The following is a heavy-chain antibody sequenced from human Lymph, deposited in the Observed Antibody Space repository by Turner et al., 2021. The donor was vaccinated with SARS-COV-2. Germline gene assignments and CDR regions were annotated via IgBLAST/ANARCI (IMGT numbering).Heavy chain of an antibody. CDR1: GGTFSTDV. J-gene: IGHJ3*02. Sequence: QVKLVQSGSGGKNPGSSVKVSCKASGGTFSTDVISWVRQASGQGLEGMGGIIAILGIANYAKKFQGRVTITADKSTSTAYMELSSLRSEDTAVYHCARRNSGNDDAFDIWGQGTMVTVSS. CDR3: ARRNSGNDDAFDI. D-gene: IGHD1-26*01. V-gene: IGHV1-69*10. CDR2: IIAILGIA.